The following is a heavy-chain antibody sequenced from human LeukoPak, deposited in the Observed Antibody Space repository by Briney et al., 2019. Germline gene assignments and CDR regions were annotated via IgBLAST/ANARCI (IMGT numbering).Heavy chain of an antibody. CDR2: IKQDGSEK. V-gene: IGHV3-7*01. CDR3: AREVGAHYYYYGMDV. CDR1: GFTFSSYW. D-gene: IGHD1-26*01. Sequence: GGSLRLSCAASGFTFSSYWMSWVRQAPGKGLEWVANIKQDGSEKYYVDSVKGRFTISRDNAKNSLYLQMNSLRAEDTAVYYCAREVGAHYYYYGMDVWGQGTTVTVSS. J-gene: IGHJ6*02.